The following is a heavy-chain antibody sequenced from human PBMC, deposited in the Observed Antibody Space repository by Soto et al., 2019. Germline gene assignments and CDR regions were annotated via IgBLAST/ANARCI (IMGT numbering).Heavy chain of an antibody. CDR2: ISAYNGNT. J-gene: IGHJ6*03. D-gene: IGHD4-17*01. CDR3: ARVGNYGDTDYYYYYMDV. CDR1: GYTFTSYG. Sequence: ASVKVSCKASGYTFTSYGISWVRQAPGQGLEWMGWISAYNGNTNYAQKLQGRVTMTTDTSTSTAYMELRSLRSDDTAVYYCARVGNYGDTDYYYYYMDVWGKGTTVTVSS. V-gene: IGHV1-18*01.